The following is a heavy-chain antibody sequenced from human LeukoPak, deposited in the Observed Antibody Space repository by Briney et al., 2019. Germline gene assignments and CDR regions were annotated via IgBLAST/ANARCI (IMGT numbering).Heavy chain of an antibody. CDR3: ARVGTTNWFDP. V-gene: IGHV5-51*01. D-gene: IGHD1-1*01. J-gene: IGHJ5*02. CDR1: GYSFTTSW. CDR2: IYLGDSDT. Sequence: GESLKISCKDSGYSFTTSWIGWVRQMPGKGPEWMGIIYLGDSDTRYSPSFQGQVTISADKSNSTAYLQWSSLKASDTAMYYCARVGTTNWFDPWGQGTLVTVSS.